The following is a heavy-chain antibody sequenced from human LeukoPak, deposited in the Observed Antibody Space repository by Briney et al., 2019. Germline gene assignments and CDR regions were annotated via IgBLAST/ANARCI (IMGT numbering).Heavy chain of an antibody. J-gene: IGHJ3*02. D-gene: IGHD5-24*01. CDR1: GGTFSSYA. CDR3: AREVEMARAFDI. V-gene: IGHV1-69*13. CDR2: IIPIFGTA. Sequence: ASVKVSCKASGGTFSSYAISWVRQAPGQGLEWMGGIIPIFGTANYAQKFQGRVTITADESTSTAYMELSSLRSEDTAVYYCAREVEMARAFDIWGQGTMVTVSS.